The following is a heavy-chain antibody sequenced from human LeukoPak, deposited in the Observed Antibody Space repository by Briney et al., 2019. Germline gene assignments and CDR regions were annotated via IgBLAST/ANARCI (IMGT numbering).Heavy chain of an antibody. CDR2: IDSGGGNT. J-gene: IGHJ4*01. V-gene: IGHV3-23*01. CDR3: VRGIAGFDY. Sequence: PWGSLRLSCAASGFTSSSFAMTWVRQAPGKGLEWVSSIDSGGGNTYYADSVKGRFTISRDNSKNTLYLQMNSLRAEDTAVYYCVRGIAGFDYWGHGTLVSVSS. CDR1: GFTSSSFA. D-gene: IGHD6-13*01.